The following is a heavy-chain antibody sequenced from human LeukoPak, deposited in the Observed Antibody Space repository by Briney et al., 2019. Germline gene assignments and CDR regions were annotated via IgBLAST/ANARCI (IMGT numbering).Heavy chain of an antibody. CDR1: GFTFSSYS. CDR2: ISSSSSYI. J-gene: IGHJ6*03. CDR3: ARATHYYGSGSYYNGHYYYYYMDV. V-gene: IGHV3-21*01. D-gene: IGHD3-10*01. Sequence: GGSLRLSCAASGFTFSSYSMNWVRQAPGKGLEWVSSISSSSSYIYCPDSVQSRFTISRDNAKNSLYLQMNSLRAEDTAVYYCARATHYYGSGSYYNGHYYYYYMDVWGKGTTVTVSS.